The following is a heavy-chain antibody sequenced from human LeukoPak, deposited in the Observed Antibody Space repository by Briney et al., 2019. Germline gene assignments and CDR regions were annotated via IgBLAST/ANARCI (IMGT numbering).Heavy chain of an antibody. V-gene: IGHV1-2*02. Sequence: GASVKVSCKASGYTFTAYYMHWVRQAPGQGLEWMGWINPNSGGTNYAQKFQGRVTMTRDTSISTAYMELMSLRSDDTAVYYCLRDAQRPRLTPDYWGQGTLVTVSS. CDR2: INPNSGGT. CDR1: GYTFTAYY. D-gene: IGHD6-25*01. CDR3: LRDAQRPRLTPDY. J-gene: IGHJ4*02.